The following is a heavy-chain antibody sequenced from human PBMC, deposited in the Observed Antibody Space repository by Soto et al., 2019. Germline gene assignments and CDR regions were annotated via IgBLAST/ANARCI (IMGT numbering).Heavy chain of an antibody. J-gene: IGHJ3*02. CDR3: ARDFRSGWYGAFDI. CDR2: IYYSGST. V-gene: IGHV4-31*03. Sequence: SETLSLTCTVSGGSISSGGYYWSWIRQHPGKGLEWIGYIYYSGSTYYNPSLKSRVTISVDTSKNQFSLKLSSVTAADTAVYYCARDFRSGWYGAFDIWGQGTMVTVS. D-gene: IGHD6-19*01. CDR1: GGSISSGGYY.